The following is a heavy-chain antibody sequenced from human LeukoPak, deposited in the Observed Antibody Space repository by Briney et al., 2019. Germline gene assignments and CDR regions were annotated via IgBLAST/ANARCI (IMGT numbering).Heavy chain of an antibody. Sequence: PSETLSLTCTVSGRSIRSSNYYWGWIRQPPGKGLEWIGSIYYGGSTYYNPSLKSRVTISVDMSKNQFSLKLSSVTAADTAVYYCARVCSSWCSGAFDIWGQGTMVTVSS. J-gene: IGHJ3*02. CDR3: ARVCSSWCSGAFDI. V-gene: IGHV4-39*07. D-gene: IGHD6-13*01. CDR2: IYYGGST. CDR1: GRSIRSSNYY.